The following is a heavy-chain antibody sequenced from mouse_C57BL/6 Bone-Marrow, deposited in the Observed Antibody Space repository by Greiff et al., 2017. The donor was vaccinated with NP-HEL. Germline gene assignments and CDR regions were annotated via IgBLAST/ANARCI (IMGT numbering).Heavy chain of an antibody. J-gene: IGHJ1*03. D-gene: IGHD2-5*01. CDR1: GYTFTDYE. V-gene: IGHV1-15*01. Sequence: QVQLKQSGAELVRPGASVTLSCKASGYTFTDYEMHWVKQTPVHGLEWIGAIDPETGGTAYNQKFKGKAILTADKSSSTAYMELRSLTSEDYAVYYCTNSTHWYFDVWGTGTTVTVSS. CDR2: IDPETGGT. CDR3: TNSTHWYFDV.